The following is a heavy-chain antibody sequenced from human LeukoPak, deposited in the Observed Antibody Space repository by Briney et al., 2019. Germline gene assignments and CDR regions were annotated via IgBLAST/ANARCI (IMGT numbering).Heavy chain of an antibody. V-gene: IGHV3-30*18. D-gene: IGHD6-13*01. CDR1: GLTFSSYG. Sequence: GRSLRLSCAASGLTFSSYGMHWVRQAPGKGLEWVAVISYDGSNKYYADSVKGRFTISRDNSKNTLYLQMNSLRAGDTALYYCAKARRYSSYDAFDMWGQGTMVTVSS. CDR2: ISYDGSNK. CDR3: AKARRYSSYDAFDM. J-gene: IGHJ3*02.